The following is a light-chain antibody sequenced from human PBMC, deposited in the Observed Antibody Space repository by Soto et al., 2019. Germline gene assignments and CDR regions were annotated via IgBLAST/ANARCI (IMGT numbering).Light chain of an antibody. J-gene: IGKJ1*01. Sequence: DIQMTQSPSTLSASVGDRVTLTCRASQSISSWVAWYQQKPGKAPKLLIYMASTLESGVPSRFSGRGSGTEFTLAISSLQPDDFATYYCQQYNSYPWTFGQGTKVVIK. V-gene: IGKV1-5*03. CDR1: QSISSW. CDR3: QQYNSYPWT. CDR2: MAS.